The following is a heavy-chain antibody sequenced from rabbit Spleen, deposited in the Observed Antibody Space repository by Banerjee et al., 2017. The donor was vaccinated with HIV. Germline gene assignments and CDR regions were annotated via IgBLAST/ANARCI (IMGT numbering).Heavy chain of an antibody. CDR3: ARDTGSSFSSYGMDL. V-gene: IGHV1S40*01. Sequence: QSLEESGGDLVKPEGSLTLTCTASGFSFSSSYYMCWVRQAPGKGLEWIACIYGGSSGSTYYASWAKGRFTISKTSSTTVTLQMTSLTVADTATYFCARDTGSSFSSYGMDLWGPGTLVTVS. CDR2: IYGGSSGST. D-gene: IGHD8-1*01. J-gene: IGHJ6*01. CDR1: GFSFSSSYY.